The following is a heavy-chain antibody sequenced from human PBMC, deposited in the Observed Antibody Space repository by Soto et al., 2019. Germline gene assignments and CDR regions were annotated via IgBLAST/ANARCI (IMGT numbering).Heavy chain of an antibody. CDR3: ARGWGSDSTTYYYAY. CDR1: GGTFSSST. D-gene: IGHD3-22*01. CDR2: ITPIFGKA. V-gene: IGHV1-69*01. J-gene: IGHJ1*01. Sequence: QVQLVQSVAEVRRPGSSVRVSCKASGGTFSSSTISWVRQAPGQGLEWVGGITPIFGKANYAQKFQGRVTITADESTSTAYMELSSLRSEDTALYFCARGWGSDSTTYYYAYWGQGTSVTVSS.